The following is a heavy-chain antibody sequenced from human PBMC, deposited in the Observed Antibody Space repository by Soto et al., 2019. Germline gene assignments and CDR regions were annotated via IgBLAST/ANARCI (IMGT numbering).Heavy chain of an antibody. CDR2: VFWDADK. J-gene: IGHJ3*01. Sequence: QITMRESGPTLVKPTQTLTLTCSFSGFSLSASGVGVGWIRQPPGKALEWLALVFWDADKFYSPPLQSRLTITKDTSKNQVVLTVPNIDPVDPATYCCAQSSPDGSFDVWGQGTMVTVSS. D-gene: IGHD3-10*01. CDR3: AQSSPDGSFDV. CDR1: GFSLSASGVG. V-gene: IGHV2-5*02.